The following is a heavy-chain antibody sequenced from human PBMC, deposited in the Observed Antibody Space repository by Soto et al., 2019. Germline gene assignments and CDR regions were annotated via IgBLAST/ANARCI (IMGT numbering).Heavy chain of an antibody. CDR1: GGSISRSNC. D-gene: IGHD1-7*01. CDR3: ARVEETTWYYYGMDV. J-gene: IGHJ6*02. CDR2: IYHSGST. V-gene: IGHV4-4*02. Sequence: SETLYLTCAVSGGSISRSNCWRCVRQPPGKGLEWIGEIYHSGSTNYNPTLKSRVTISVDKSKNKITIKLSSMTAADTAVYYCARVEETTWYYYGMDVWGQGTTVT.